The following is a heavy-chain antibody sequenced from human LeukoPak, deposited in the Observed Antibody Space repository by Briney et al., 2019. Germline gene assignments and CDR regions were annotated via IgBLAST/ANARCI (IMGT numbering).Heavy chain of an antibody. V-gene: IGHV4-31*01. CDR2: IYYSGST. Sequence: SETLSLTCTVSGGSISSGGYYWSWIRQHPGKGLEWIGYIYYSGSTYYNPSLKSPVTISVDTSKNQFSPKLSSVTAADTAVYYCASTKGDDYGGTFDYWGQGTLVTVSS. D-gene: IGHD4-23*01. CDR1: GGSISSGGYY. J-gene: IGHJ4*02. CDR3: ASTKGDDYGGTFDY.